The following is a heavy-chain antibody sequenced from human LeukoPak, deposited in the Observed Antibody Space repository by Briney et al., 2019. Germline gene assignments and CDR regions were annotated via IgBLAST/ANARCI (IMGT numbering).Heavy chain of an antibody. Sequence: GGTLRLSCAASGFTFRSYGMSWVRQAPGKGLEWVSDISGSGGGTYYADSVKGRFTISRDNSKNTPYLQMNSLRAEDTAVYYCAKDRGYNYQYYYYMDVWGKGTTVTISS. V-gene: IGHV3-23*01. CDR1: GFTFRSYG. J-gene: IGHJ6*03. CDR3: AKDRGYNYQYYYYMDV. CDR2: ISGSGGGT. D-gene: IGHD5-18*01.